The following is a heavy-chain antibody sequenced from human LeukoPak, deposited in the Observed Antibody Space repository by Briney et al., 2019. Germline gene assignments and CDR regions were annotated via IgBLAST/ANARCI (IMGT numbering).Heavy chain of an antibody. V-gene: IGHV3-30*18. CDR1: GFTFSSYG. D-gene: IGHD2-15*01. J-gene: IGHJ4*02. CDR3: AKDRDCSGGSCLDY. CDR2: ISYDGSNK. Sequence: PGGSLRLSRAASGFTFSSYGMHWVRQAPGKGLEWVAVISYDGSNKYYADSVKGRFTISRDNSKNTLYLQMNSLRAEDTAVYYCAKDRDCSGGSCLDYWGQGTLVTVSS.